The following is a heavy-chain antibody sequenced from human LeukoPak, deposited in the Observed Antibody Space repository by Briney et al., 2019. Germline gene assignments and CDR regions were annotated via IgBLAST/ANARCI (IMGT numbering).Heavy chain of an antibody. D-gene: IGHD5-24*01. CDR3: ARDSANGSNWYFDY. CDR2: ISLSGTT. CDR1: GDSISSSNW. V-gene: IGHV4-4*02. J-gene: IGHJ4*02. Sequence: PSETLSLTCAVSGDSISSSNWWNWVRQTPGKGLEWIGEISLSGTTLYNPSLKSRVTISVDKSNNQFSLNLNSVTAADTAVYYCARDSANGSNWYFDYWGQGTLVAVSS.